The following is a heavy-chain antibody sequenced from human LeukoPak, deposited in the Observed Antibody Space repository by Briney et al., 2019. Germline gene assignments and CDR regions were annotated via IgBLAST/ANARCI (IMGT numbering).Heavy chain of an antibody. V-gene: IGHV3-11*04. CDR2: ISSSGSTI. CDR3: AREGTMATTNYYYYYYYMDV. CDR1: GFTLSDYY. Sequence: PGGSLRLSCAASGFTLSDYYMSWIRQAPGKGLEWVSYISSSGSTIYYADSVKGRFTISRDNAKNSLYLQMNSLRAEDTAVYYCAREGTMATTNYYYYYYYMDVWGKGTTVTVSS. D-gene: IGHD5-24*01. J-gene: IGHJ6*03.